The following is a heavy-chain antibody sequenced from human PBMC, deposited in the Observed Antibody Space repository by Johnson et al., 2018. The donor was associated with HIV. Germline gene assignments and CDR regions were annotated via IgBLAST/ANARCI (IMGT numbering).Heavy chain of an antibody. Sequence: VQLVESGGGVVRPGGSLRLSCAASGFTFDDYGMSWVRQAPGKGLEWVSGINWNGGSTGYADSVKGRFTISRDNAKNSLYLQMNSLRAEDTALDYCARGGRKQLACDACDIWGQGTMVTVSS. V-gene: IGHV3-20*04. J-gene: IGHJ3*02. D-gene: IGHD6-6*01. CDR3: ARGGRKQLACDACDI. CDR1: GFTFDDYG. CDR2: INWNGGST.